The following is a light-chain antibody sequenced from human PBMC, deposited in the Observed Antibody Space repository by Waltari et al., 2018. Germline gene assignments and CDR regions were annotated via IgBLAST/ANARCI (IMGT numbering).Light chain of an antibody. CDR2: ASN. CDR1: SPHIGADYD. Sequence: QSVLTQPPSVSGAPGQRVTIPCPGDSPHIGADYDAHWYQQLPGAAPKLLIYASNSRPSGVPDRFAGSRSDTSASLTITDLRPEDEADYYCQSYANSPEWVFGGGTKLTVL. CDR3: QSYANSPEWV. J-gene: IGLJ3*02. V-gene: IGLV1-40*01.